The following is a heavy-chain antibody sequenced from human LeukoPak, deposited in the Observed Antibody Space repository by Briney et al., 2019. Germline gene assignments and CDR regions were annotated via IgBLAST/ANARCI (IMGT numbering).Heavy chain of an antibody. Sequence: ASVKVSCKASGYTFTGYYMHWVRQAPGQGLEWMGWINPNTGGTNYAQKFQGRVSMTRDTSMNTAYMDLSTLRSDDTAVYYCARDKDNGCGGWGQGTLVTVSS. CDR1: GYTFTGYY. D-gene: IGHD3-10*01. J-gene: IGHJ4*02. V-gene: IGHV1-2*02. CDR3: ARDKDNGCGG. CDR2: INPNTGGT.